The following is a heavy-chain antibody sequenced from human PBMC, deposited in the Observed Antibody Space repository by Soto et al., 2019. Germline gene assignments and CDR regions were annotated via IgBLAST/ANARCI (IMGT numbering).Heavy chain of an antibody. J-gene: IGHJ4*02. Sequence: GASVNVSCKASGYTFTSYAMHWVRQAPGQRLEWMGWINAGNGNTKYSQKFQGRVTITRDTSASTAYMELSSLRSEDTAVYYCARGRVVPAAPGGYWGQGTLVTVSS. V-gene: IGHV1-3*01. CDR3: ARGRVVPAAPGGY. D-gene: IGHD2-2*01. CDR1: GYTFTSYA. CDR2: INAGNGNT.